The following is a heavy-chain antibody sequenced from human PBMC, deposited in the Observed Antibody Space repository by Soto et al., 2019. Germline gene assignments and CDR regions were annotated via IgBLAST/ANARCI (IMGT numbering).Heavy chain of an antibody. CDR1: GFTFGSYW. V-gene: IGHV3-74*01. Sequence: EVQLVESGGGLVQPGGSLRVSCAASGFTFGSYWMNWVRQAPGKGLVWVSRIDSDGSSTTYADSVKGRFTTSRDNAKNTLYLQLRSLRVEDTVVYYCARVRPYGMDVWAQGTTATGSS. CDR3: ARVRPYGMDV. J-gene: IGHJ6*02. CDR2: IDSDGSST.